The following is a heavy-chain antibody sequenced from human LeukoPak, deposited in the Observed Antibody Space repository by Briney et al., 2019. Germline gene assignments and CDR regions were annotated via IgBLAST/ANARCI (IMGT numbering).Heavy chain of an antibody. J-gene: IGHJ4*02. CDR2: ISWNSRSI. Sequence: SGGSLRLSCAVSGFTFDNYAMHWVRQAPGKGLEWVSGISWNSRSIGYADSVRGRFTISRDTAKNSLYLQMNSLRVEDTALYYCAKDSPGRQLLNIDYWGQGTLVTVSS. V-gene: IGHV3-9*01. D-gene: IGHD5-18*01. CDR3: AKDSPGRQLLNIDY. CDR1: GFTFDNYA.